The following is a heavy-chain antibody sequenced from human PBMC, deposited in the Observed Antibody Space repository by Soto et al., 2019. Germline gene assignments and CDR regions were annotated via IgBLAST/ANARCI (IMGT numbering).Heavy chain of an antibody. Sequence: GGSLRLSCAASGFTFSNAWMSWVRQAPGKGLEWVGRIKSKTDGGTTDYAAPVKGRFTISRDDSKNTLYLQMNSLKTEDTAVYYCTTDYVEFGVVIMSAFDIWGQGTMVTVSS. J-gene: IGHJ3*02. D-gene: IGHD3-3*01. CDR1: GFTFSNAW. V-gene: IGHV3-15*01. CDR3: TTDYVEFGVVIMSAFDI. CDR2: IKSKTDGGTT.